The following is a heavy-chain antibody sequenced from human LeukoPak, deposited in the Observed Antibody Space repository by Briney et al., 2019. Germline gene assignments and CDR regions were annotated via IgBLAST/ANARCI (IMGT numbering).Heavy chain of an antibody. J-gene: IGHJ5*02. Sequence: LGASVKVSCKASGYTFTGYYMHWVRQAPGQGLEWMEWINPNSGGTNYAQKFQGRVTMTRDTSISTAYMELSRLRSDDTAVYYCARAPSGYSGYDPNWFDPWGQGTLVTVSS. CDR3: ARAPSGYSGYDPNWFDP. CDR2: INPNSGGT. D-gene: IGHD5-12*01. CDR1: GYTFTGYY. V-gene: IGHV1-2*03.